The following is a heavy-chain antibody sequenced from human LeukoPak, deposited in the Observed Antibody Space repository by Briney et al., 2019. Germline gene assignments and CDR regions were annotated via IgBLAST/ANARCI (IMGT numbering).Heavy chain of an antibody. CDR1: GGSISSSSYY. Sequence: PSETLSLTCTVSGGSISSSSYYWGWIRQPPGKGLEWIGSIYYSGSTYYNPSLKSRVTISVDTSKNQFSLKLSSVTAADTAVYYCASAYGMTPHPFDYWGQGTLVTVSS. D-gene: IGHD4-17*01. J-gene: IGHJ4*02. CDR3: ASAYGMTPHPFDY. CDR2: IYYSGST. V-gene: IGHV4-39*07.